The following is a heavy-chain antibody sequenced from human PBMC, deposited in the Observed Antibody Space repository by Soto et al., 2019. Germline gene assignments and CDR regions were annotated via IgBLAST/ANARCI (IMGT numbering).Heavy chain of an antibody. CDR2: INHSGST. CDR3: ARLGHSSSWYWFDP. D-gene: IGHD6-13*01. J-gene: IGHJ5*02. Sequence: QVQLQQWGAGLLKPSETLSLTCAVYGGSFSGYYWSWIRQPPGKGLEWIGEINHSGSTNYNPSLKSRVTISVDTSKNQFSLKLSSVTAADTAVYYCARLGHSSSWYWFDPWGQGTLVTVFS. V-gene: IGHV4-34*01. CDR1: GGSFSGYY.